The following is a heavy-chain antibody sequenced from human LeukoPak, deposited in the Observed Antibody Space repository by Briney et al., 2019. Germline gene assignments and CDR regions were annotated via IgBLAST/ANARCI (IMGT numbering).Heavy chain of an antibody. Sequence: SVTVSFKASGGTFISYAISWVRQAPGQGLEWMGGIIPIFRTANYAQKFQGRVTITTDESTSTAYMELSSLRSEDTAVYYCARDSGLEYSSSPGTNWFDPWGQGTLVTVSS. J-gene: IGHJ5*02. D-gene: IGHD6-6*01. CDR2: IIPIFRTA. CDR1: GGTFISYA. V-gene: IGHV1-69*05. CDR3: ARDSGLEYSSSPGTNWFDP.